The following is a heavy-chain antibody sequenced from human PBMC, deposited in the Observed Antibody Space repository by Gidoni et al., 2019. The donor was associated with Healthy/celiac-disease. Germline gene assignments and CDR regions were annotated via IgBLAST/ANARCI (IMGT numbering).Heavy chain of an antibody. D-gene: IGHD3-22*01. CDR2: ISGSGGST. V-gene: IGHV3-23*01. J-gene: IGHJ4*02. Sequence: EVQLLESGGGLVQPGGSLRLSCAASGFTFSSYAMSWVRQAPGKGLDWVSAISGSGGSTYYADSVKGRFTISRDNSKNTLYLQMNSLRAEDTAVYYCAKKFGDYYDSSGYLYYFDYWGQGTLVTVSS. CDR1: GFTFSSYA. CDR3: AKKFGDYYDSSGYLYYFDY.